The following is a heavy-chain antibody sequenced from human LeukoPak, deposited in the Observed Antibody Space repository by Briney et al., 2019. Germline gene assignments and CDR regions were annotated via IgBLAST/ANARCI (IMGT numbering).Heavy chain of an antibody. CDR2: IYYGGST. CDR3: ARHRRVTMVRGVGIMDV. Sequence: PSETLSLTCTVSGGSISSSSYYWGWIRQPPGKGLEWIGSIYYGGSTYYNPSLKSRVAISVDTSKNQFSLKLSSVTAADTAVYYCARHRRVTMVRGVGIMDVWGQGTTVTVSS. J-gene: IGHJ6*02. D-gene: IGHD3-10*01. V-gene: IGHV4-39*01. CDR1: GGSISSSSYY.